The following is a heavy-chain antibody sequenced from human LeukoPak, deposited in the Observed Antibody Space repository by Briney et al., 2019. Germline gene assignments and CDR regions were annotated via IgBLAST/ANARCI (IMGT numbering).Heavy chain of an antibody. V-gene: IGHV6-1*01. CDR2: TFYRSKWYN. Sequence: SQALSLTCAISGDSVSRHDLTWDWVRQSPSRGLEWLGRTFYRSKWYNDYAVSVKSRITVSPDTSKNQFSLHLNSVTPEDTAVYYCVRSYDWVFDYWGQGTRVTVSS. D-gene: IGHD1-1*01. CDR1: GDSVSRHDLT. J-gene: IGHJ4*02. CDR3: VRSYDWVFDY.